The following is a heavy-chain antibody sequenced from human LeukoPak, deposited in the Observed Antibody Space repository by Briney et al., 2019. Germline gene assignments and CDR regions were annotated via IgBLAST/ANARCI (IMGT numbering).Heavy chain of an antibody. CDR3: ARGDYGDYYFDY. CDR1: GFTFSSYD. D-gene: IGHD4-17*01. V-gene: IGHV3-13*01. Sequence: PGGSLRLSCAASGFTFSSYDMHWVRQPTGRGLEWVSAIGTAGDTYYPGSVKGRFTISRDNAKHSLYLQTNSLRADDTAVYYCARGDYGDYYFDYWGQGTLVTVSS. J-gene: IGHJ4*02. CDR2: IGTAGDT.